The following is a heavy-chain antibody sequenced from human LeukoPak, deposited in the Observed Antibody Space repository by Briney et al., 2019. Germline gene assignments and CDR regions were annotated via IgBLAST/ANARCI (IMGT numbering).Heavy chain of an antibody. V-gene: IGHV4-59*01. CDR2: IYYSGST. J-gene: IGHJ6*02. CDR3: AREGSDLWSGRGGMDV. CDR1: GGSISCYY. D-gene: IGHD3-3*01. Sequence: SETLSLTCTVSGGSISCYYWSWIRQPPGKGLEWIGYIYYSGSTNYNPSLKSRVTISVDTSKNQFSLKLSSVTAADTAVYYCAREGSDLWSGRGGMDVWGQGTTVTVSS.